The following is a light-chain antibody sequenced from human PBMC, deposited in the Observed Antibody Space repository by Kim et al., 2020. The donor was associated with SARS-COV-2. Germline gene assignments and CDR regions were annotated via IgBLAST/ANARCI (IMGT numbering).Light chain of an antibody. J-gene: IGLJ2*01. CDR2: QDT. CDR3: QVWDSTTTV. V-gene: IGLV3-1*01. Sequence: SYELTQPPSVSVSPGQTASITCSGDRLGHKYVCWYRHKPGQSPEVVIYQDTKRPSGIPERFSGSNSGNTATLTISRTQDVDEADYYCQVWDSTTTVFGGGTQLTVL. CDR1: RLGHKY.